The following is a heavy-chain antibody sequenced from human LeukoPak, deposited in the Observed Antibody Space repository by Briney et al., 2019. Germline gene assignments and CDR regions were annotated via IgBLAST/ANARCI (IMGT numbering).Heavy chain of an antibody. V-gene: IGHV3-15*01. J-gene: IGHJ2*01. CDR2: IKCKTDGGTT. Sequence: GGSLRLSCSASGFTFTNAWMSWVRQAPGKGLEWVGLIKCKTDGGTTDYAAPVQGRFTISRDDSNNTLHLQMSSLKTEDTGVYYCATVYWYFDLWGPGTLLSVSA. CDR3: ATVYWYFDL. CDR1: GFTFTNAW.